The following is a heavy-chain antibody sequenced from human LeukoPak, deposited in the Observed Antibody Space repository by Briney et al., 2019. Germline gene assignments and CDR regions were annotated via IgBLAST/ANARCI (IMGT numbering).Heavy chain of an antibody. J-gene: IGHJ6*02. CDR2: INPNSGGT. Sequence: EASVKVSCKASGYTFTGYYMHWVRQAPGQGLEWMGWINPNSGGTNYAQKFQGRVTMTRDTSISTTYMELSRLRSDDTAVYYCARGGSSWYPNYYYYGMDVWGQGTTVTVSS. CDR3: ARGGSSWYPNYYYYGMDV. V-gene: IGHV1-2*02. CDR1: GYTFTGYY. D-gene: IGHD6-13*01.